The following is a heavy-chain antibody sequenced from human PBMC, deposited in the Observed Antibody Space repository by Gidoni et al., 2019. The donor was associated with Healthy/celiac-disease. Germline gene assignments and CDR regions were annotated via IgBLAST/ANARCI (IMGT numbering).Heavy chain of an antibody. Sequence: QVQLVQSGAEVKKPGSSVKVSCKASGGTFSSYAISWVRQAPGQGLEWMGRIIPILGIANYEQKFQGRVTITADKSTSTAYMELSSLRSEDTAVYYCARSVVPAAIRFDPWGQGTLVTVSS. V-gene: IGHV1-69*04. J-gene: IGHJ5*02. CDR3: ARSVVPAAIRFDP. CDR2: IIPILGIA. CDR1: GGTFSSYA. D-gene: IGHD2-2*02.